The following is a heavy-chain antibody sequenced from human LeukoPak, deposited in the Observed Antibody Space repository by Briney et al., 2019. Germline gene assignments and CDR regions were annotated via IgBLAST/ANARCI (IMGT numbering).Heavy chain of an antibody. CDR1: GYTFTGYY. CDR2: INPNSGGT. D-gene: IGHD6-19*01. Sequence: GASVTVSCKASGYTFTGYYMHWVRQAPGQGLEWMGWINPNSGGTNYAQKFQGRVTMTRDTSISTAYMELSRLRSGDTAVYYCARDSEKHSSGWYLHCWFDPWGQGTLVTVSS. J-gene: IGHJ5*02. CDR3: ARDSEKHSSGWYLHCWFDP. V-gene: IGHV1-2*02.